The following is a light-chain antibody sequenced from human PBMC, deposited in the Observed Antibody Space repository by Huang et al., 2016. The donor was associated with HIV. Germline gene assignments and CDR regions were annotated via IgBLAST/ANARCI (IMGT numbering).Light chain of an antibody. V-gene: IGKV1-39*01. Sequence: DIQMTQSPSSLSASVGDRVTITCRTSKSVGNSLNWYQQKPGKAPERLIYASSLQAWFSSRFSGSGSGTDFTLSISSLQPEDFATYYCQQSYISPWTFGQGTKVDLK. CDR3: QQSYISPWT. CDR2: AS. J-gene: IGKJ1*01. CDR1: KSVGNS.